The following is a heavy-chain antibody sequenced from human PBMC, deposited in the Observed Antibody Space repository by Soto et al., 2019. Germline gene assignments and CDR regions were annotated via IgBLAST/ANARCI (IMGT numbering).Heavy chain of an antibody. Sequence: TLSLTCTVSGGSISSGGYYWSWIRQHPGKGLEWIGYIYYSGSTYYNPSLKSRVTISVDTSKNQFSPKLSSVTAADTAVYYCARESRGDYGDYYFDYWGQGTLVTVSS. J-gene: IGHJ4*02. CDR3: ARESRGDYGDYYFDY. CDR2: IYYSGST. CDR1: GGSISSGGYY. D-gene: IGHD4-17*01. V-gene: IGHV4-31*03.